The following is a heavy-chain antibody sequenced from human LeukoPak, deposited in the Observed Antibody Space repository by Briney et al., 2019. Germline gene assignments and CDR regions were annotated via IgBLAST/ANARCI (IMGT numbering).Heavy chain of an antibody. CDR3: AKTLEAWFGEFDP. J-gene: IGHJ5*02. V-gene: IGHV3-23*01. Sequence: GGSLRLSCAASGFTFRSYAPSWVRPAPGKGLEGVSAISGSGGSTYYADSVKGRFTISRDNSKNTLYLQMNSLRAEDTAVYYCAKTLEAWFGEFDPWRQGTLVTVSS. CDR2: ISGSGGST. D-gene: IGHD3-10*01. CDR1: GFTFRSYA.